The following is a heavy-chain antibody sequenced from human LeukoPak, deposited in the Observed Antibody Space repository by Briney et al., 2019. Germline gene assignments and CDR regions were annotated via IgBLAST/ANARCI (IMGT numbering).Heavy chain of an antibody. D-gene: IGHD4-17*01. CDR3: ARGLSLLRRRGWFDP. J-gene: IGHJ5*02. CDR1: GYTFTSYD. Sequence: ASVKVSCKASGYTFTSYDINWVRQATGQGLEWMGWMNPNSGNTGYAQKFQGRATMTRNTSISTAYMELSSLRSEDTAVYYCARGLSLLRRRGWFDPWGQGTLVTVSS. V-gene: IGHV1-8*01. CDR2: MNPNSGNT.